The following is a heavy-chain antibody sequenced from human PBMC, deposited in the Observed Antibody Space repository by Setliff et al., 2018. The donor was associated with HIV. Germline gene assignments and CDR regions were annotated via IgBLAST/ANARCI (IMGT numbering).Heavy chain of an antibody. CDR1: GYTFHYYD. CDR2: ITAGNGDT. J-gene: IGHJ4*02. Sequence: ALVKVSCKASGYTFHYYDIHWVRQAPGQGLEWMGRITAGNGDTKYSQKFQDRVTLTSDMSANTVYMDLTTLRSEDTAVYYCASPMFYDGKVVWGQGTPVTVSS. CDR3: ASPMFYDGKVV. V-gene: IGHV1-3*01. D-gene: IGHD3-22*01.